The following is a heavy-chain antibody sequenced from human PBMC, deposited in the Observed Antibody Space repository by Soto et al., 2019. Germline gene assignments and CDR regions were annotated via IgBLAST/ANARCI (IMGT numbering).Heavy chain of an antibody. D-gene: IGHD2-2*02. CDR1: GYSFTSYW. CDR3: ARQVVVVPAAINSRNNWFDP. V-gene: IGHV5-10-1*01. Sequence: PGESLKISCKGSGYSFTSYWISWVRRMPGKGPEWMGRIDPSDSYTNYSPSFQGHVTISADKSISTAYLQWSSLKASDTAMYYCARQVVVVPAAINSRNNWFDPWGQGTLVTVSS. CDR2: IDPSDSYT. J-gene: IGHJ5*02.